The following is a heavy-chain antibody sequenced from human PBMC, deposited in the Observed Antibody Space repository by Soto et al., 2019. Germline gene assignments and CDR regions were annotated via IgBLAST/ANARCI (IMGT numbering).Heavy chain of an antibody. CDR1: GFTFSSYS. D-gene: IGHD1-7*01. CDR2: ISSSSSYI. J-gene: IGHJ6*02. CDR3: ARDGLSYNWNYVYYYGMDV. Sequence: GGSLRLSCAASGFTFSSYSMNWVRQAPGKGLEWVSSISSSSSYIYYADSVKGRFTISRDNAKNSLYLQMSSLRAEDTAVYYCARDGLSYNWNYVYYYGMDVWGQGTTVTVSS. V-gene: IGHV3-21*01.